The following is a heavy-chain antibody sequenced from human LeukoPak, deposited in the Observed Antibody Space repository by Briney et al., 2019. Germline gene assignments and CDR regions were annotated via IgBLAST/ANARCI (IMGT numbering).Heavy chain of an antibody. Sequence: ASVKVSCKAPGFTFTGYYIHWVRQAPGQGLEWMGYINPHSGGTNSPQKFQGRVTMTTDTSISAAYMELSSLISDDTATYYCVREGNELLSKNFDYWGQGTLVTVSS. CDR1: GFTFTGYY. J-gene: IGHJ4*02. V-gene: IGHV1-2*02. D-gene: IGHD2-21*02. CDR3: VREGNELLSKNFDY. CDR2: INPHSGGT.